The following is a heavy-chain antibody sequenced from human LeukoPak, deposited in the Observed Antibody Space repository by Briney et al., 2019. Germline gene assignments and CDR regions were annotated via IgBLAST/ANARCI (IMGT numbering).Heavy chain of an antibody. J-gene: IGHJ4*02. CDR1: GGSISSYY. CDR3: ARGPGVFDY. CDR2: IYSSGST. V-gene: IGHV4-59*01. Sequence: PSETLSLTCTVSGGSISSYYWYWIRQPPGKGLEWIGYIYSSGSTNYNPSLKSRVTISVDTSKNQFSLKLSSVTAADTAVYYCARGPGVFDYWGQGTLVTVSS. D-gene: IGHD1-14*01.